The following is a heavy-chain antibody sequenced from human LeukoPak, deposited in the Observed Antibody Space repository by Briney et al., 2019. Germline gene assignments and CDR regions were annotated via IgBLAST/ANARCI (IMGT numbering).Heavy chain of an antibody. CDR3: AREKGLPLGSDAFDI. D-gene: IGHD4-11*01. Sequence: GASVKVSCKASGYTFTSYGISWVRQAPGQGLEWMGWISAYNVNTNYAQKLQGRVTMTTDTSTSTAYMELRSLRSDDTAVYYCAREKGLPLGSDAFDIWGQGTMVTVSS. CDR1: GYTFTSYG. J-gene: IGHJ3*02. V-gene: IGHV1-18*01. CDR2: ISAYNVNT.